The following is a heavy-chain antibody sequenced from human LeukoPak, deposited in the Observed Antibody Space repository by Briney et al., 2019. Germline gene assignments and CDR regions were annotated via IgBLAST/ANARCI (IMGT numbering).Heavy chain of an antibody. J-gene: IGHJ4*02. V-gene: IGHV3-23*01. Sequence: PGGSLRLSCAASGFTLTNYGMVWVRQAPGKGLEWVSAITGSRGRTYYADSVKGRFTISRDNSKNTMYLQMNSLRAEDSAVYYCAKEASSGWYYFDYWGQGTLVTVSS. CDR1: GFTLTNYG. CDR3: AKEASSGWYYFDY. D-gene: IGHD6-19*01. CDR2: ITGSRGRT.